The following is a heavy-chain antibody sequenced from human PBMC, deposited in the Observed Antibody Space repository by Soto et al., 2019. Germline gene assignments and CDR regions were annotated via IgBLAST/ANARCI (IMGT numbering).Heavy chain of an antibody. CDR2: IYYSGST. D-gene: IGHD2-2*01. CDR3: ARGTSASRGIVYYYYMDV. Sequence: SETLSLTCTVSGGSISSYSWTWIRQPPGKGLEYIGYIYYSGSTNYNPSLKSRVTISVDMSKNQFSLNLSSVTAADTAVYYCARGTSASRGIVYYYYMDVWGQRTTVPVAS. J-gene: IGHJ6*03. CDR1: GGSISSYS. V-gene: IGHV4-59*01.